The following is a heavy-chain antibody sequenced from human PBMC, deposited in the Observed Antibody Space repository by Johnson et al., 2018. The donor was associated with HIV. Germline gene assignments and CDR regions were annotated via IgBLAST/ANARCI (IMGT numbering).Heavy chain of an antibody. CDR1: GFTFSSYG. D-gene: IGHD5-18*01. V-gene: IGHV3-30*02. J-gene: IGHJ3*01. Sequence: QVQLVESGGGVVQPGGSLRLSCAASGFTFSSYGMHWVRQAPGKGLEWVAFIRYDGSNKYYADSVKGRFTISRDNSKNTLYLQMNSLRAEDTAVYYCAKDLVDTASSVLDVGDDVRG. CDR3: AKDLVDTASSVLDVGDDV. CDR2: IRYDGSNK.